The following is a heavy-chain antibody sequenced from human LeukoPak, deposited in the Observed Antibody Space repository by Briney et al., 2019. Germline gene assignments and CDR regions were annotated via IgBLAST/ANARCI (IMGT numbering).Heavy chain of an antibody. CDR2: INPNSGGT. CDR1: GYTFTGYY. J-gene: IGHJ4*02. Sequence: ASVKVSCKASGYTFTGYYMHWVRQAPGQGLEWMGRINPNSGGTNHAQKFQGRVTMTRDTSISTAYMELSRLRSDDTAVYYCARVPSDYDSSGYYLFSYFDYWGQGTLVTVSS. V-gene: IGHV1-2*06. CDR3: ARVPSDYDSSGYYLFSYFDY. D-gene: IGHD3-22*01.